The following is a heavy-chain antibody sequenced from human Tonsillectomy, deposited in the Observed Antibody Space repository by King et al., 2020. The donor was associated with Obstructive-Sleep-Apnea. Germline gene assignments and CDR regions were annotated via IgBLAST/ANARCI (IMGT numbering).Heavy chain of an antibody. D-gene: IGHD5-18*01. V-gene: IGHV3-23*04. CDR3: AKDQLWEKDY. CDR1: GFTFSSYT. Sequence: EVQLVESGGGLIQPGGSLRLSCAASGFTFSSYTMTWVRQPPGKGLEWISGISGTGTYTYYADSVKGRFTVSRDNSKNTLYLQMNSLRAEDTAIYYCAKDQLWEKDYWGQGTLVTVSS. CDR2: ISGTGTYT. J-gene: IGHJ4*02.